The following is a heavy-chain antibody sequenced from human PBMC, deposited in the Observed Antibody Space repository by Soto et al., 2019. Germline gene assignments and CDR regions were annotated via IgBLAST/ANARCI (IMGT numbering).Heavy chain of an antibody. J-gene: IGHJ5*02. CDR3: AKANPSRAHTRGWTDGFDP. V-gene: IGHV3-23*01. D-gene: IGHD6-19*01. CDR2: VSGHSRSI. Sequence: DVQLLESGGGLVQPGGSLRLTCAASGFTLSNYAMSWVRQAPGKGLEWVSVVSGHSRSIYYADSLRGRCTISRDNSKKTRYLQRNRVRVEDSAVYLCAKANPSRAHTRGWTDGFDPWGQGTLVTVSS. CDR1: GFTLSNYA.